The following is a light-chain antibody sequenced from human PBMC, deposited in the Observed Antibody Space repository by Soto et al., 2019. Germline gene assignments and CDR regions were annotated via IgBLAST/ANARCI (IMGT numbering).Light chain of an antibody. CDR1: QSVGSDY. J-gene: IGKJ2*01. CDR3: QHYGTSLYT. V-gene: IGKV3-20*01. CDR2: GIF. Sequence: DIVLTQSPGTLSLSPGDRATLSCRASQSVGSDYIAWYQHRPGQAPRLLFSGIFKRATGIPDRFSGSGSGTDFTLTISRLEPEDFAVYYCQHYGTSLYTFGQGTKLEIK.